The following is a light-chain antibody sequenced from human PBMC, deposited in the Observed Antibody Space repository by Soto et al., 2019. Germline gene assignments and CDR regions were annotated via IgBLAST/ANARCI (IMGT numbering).Light chain of an antibody. V-gene: IGKV1-39*01. J-gene: IGKJ1*01. CDR2: ASS. CDR3: QHSSIRPPT. CDR1: QSISGY. Sequence: DIQMTQSPSSLSASIGDSVTITCRASQSISGYLNWYQQKPGGAPKFLIYASSTLQSGVPSRFSGSGYGTDFTLTINNLQPEDFATYDCQHSSIRPPTFGQGTKVEVK.